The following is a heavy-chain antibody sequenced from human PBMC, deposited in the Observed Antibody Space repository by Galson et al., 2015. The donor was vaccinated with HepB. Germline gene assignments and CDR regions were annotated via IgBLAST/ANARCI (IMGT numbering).Heavy chain of an antibody. CDR2: INPNSGGT. D-gene: IGHD3-22*01. Sequence: SVKVSCKASGYTFTGYYMHWVRQAPGQGLEWMGWINPNSGGTNYAQKFQGWVTMTRDTSISTAYMELSRLRSDDTAVYYCARAPRHDSSGYLLGYYFDYWGQGTLVTVSS. CDR3: ARAPRHDSSGYLLGYYFDY. J-gene: IGHJ4*02. V-gene: IGHV1-2*04. CDR1: GYTFTGYY.